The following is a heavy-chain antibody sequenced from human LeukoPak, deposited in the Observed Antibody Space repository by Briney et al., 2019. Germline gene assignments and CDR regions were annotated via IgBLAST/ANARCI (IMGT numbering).Heavy chain of an antibody. V-gene: IGHV4-38-2*02. D-gene: IGHD1-26*01. Sequence: PSETLSLTCTVSGYSISSGYYWGWIRQPPGKGLEWIGEINHSGSTNYNPSLKSRGTISVDTSKNQFSLKLSSVTAADTAVYYCARDAATIDFYAFDIWGQGTMVTVSS. J-gene: IGHJ3*02. CDR3: ARDAATIDFYAFDI. CDR1: GYSISSGYY. CDR2: INHSGST.